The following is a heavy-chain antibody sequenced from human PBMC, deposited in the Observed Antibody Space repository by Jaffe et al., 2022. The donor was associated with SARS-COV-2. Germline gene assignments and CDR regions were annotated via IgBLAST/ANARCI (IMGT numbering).Heavy chain of an antibody. V-gene: IGHV3-7*01. D-gene: IGHD1-26*01. CDR1: GFNFRSYW. CDR3: ARGGIGWEPVFDY. J-gene: IGHJ4*02. Sequence: EVQLVESGGGLVQPGGSLRLSCAASGFNFRSYWMSWLRQAPGKGLEWVANIKQDGSEKYYLDSVKGRFTVSRDNAKNSLYLQMNSLRAEDTAVYYCARGGIGWEPVFDYWGQGTLVTVSS. CDR2: IKQDGSEK.